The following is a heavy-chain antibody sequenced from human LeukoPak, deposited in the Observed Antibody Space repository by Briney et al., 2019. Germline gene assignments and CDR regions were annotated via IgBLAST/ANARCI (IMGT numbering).Heavy chain of an antibody. J-gene: IGHJ4*02. D-gene: IGHD1/OR15-1a*01. CDR2: IIPIFGTA. Sequence: ASVKVSCKASGGTFSSYAISWVRQAPGQGLEWMGGIIPIFGTANYAQKFQGGVTITTDESTSTAYMELSSLRSEDTAVYYCASPRETLEQYLALGYWGQGTLVTVSS. V-gene: IGHV1-69*05. CDR3: ASPRETLEQYLALGY. CDR1: GGTFSSYA.